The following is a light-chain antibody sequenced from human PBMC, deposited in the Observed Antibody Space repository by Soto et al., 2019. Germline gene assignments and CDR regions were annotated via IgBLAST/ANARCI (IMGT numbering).Light chain of an antibody. Sequence: QSALTQPASVSGSPGQSITISCTGTSSDVGGYNYVSWYQQHPGKAPKLMIYDVSNRPSEVSNRFSGSKSGNTASLTISGLQAEDEADYYCSSYTSSSPVVFGGGTQLTVL. V-gene: IGLV2-14*01. J-gene: IGLJ2*01. CDR1: SSDVGGYNY. CDR3: SSYTSSSPVV. CDR2: DVS.